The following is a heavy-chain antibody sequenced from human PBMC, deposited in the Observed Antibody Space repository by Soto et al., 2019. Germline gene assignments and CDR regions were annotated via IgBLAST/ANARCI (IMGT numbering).Heavy chain of an antibody. Sequence: EVHLLESGGGLVQPGGSLRLSCTASGFTFSSYAMTWVRQAPGRGLEGVSGITSSGGRTYYADSVKGRFTISRDNSKSTRYLQMNSLRADDTAVYYCAKDTRYADYVRWFDSWGQGTLVTVSS. D-gene: IGHD4-17*01. V-gene: IGHV3-23*01. CDR2: ITSSGGRT. J-gene: IGHJ5*01. CDR1: GFTFSSYA. CDR3: AKDTRYADYVRWFDS.